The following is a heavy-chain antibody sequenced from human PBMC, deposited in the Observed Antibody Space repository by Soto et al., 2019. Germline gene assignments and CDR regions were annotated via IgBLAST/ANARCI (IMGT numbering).Heavy chain of an antibody. CDR1: GGSISSYY. CDR2: IYYSGST. V-gene: IGHV4-59*08. Sequence: QVQLQESGPGLVKPSETLSLTCTVSGGSISSYYWSWIRQPPGKGLEWIGFIYYSGSTNYNPSLKSRVTLSVDTSKNQFSLKLNSVTAADTAVYYCARRTNYGTFDIWGQGTMVTVSS. CDR3: ARRTNYGTFDI. D-gene: IGHD1-7*01. J-gene: IGHJ3*02.